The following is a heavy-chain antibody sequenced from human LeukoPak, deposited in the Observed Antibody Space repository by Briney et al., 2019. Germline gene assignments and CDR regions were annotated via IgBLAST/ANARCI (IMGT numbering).Heavy chain of an antibody. Sequence: GGSLRLSCAASGFTVSSNYMSWVRQAPGKGLEWVSVIYSGGSTYYADSVKGRFTISRDNSRNTLYLQMNSLRAEDTAVYYCARDTELGSPHGYWGQGTLVTVSS. CDR1: GFTVSSNY. V-gene: IGHV3-66*01. D-gene: IGHD1-26*01. CDR3: ARDTELGSPHGY. J-gene: IGHJ4*02. CDR2: IYSGGST.